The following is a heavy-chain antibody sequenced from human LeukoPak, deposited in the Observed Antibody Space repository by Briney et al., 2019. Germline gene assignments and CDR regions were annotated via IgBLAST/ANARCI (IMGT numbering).Heavy chain of an antibody. CDR1: GGSISSYY. CDR2: IYYSGST. J-gene: IGHJ1*01. V-gene: IGHV4-59*08. D-gene: IGHD1-14*01. Sequence: SETLSLTCTVSGGSISSYYWSWIRQPPGKGLEWIGYIYYSGSTNYNPSLKSRVTISVETSKNQFSLKLSSVTAADTAVYYCALSNRVTPFQHWGQGTLVTVSS. CDR3: ALSNRVTPFQH.